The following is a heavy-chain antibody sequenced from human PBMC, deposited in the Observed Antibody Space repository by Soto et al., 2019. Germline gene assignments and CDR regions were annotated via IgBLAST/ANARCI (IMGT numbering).Heavy chain of an antibody. CDR1: GFTFSSDW. D-gene: IGHD2-15*01. V-gene: IGHV3-7*03. CDR3: ARERVVVVASLEGCYGMDV. J-gene: IGHJ6*02. Sequence: GGSLRLSCAASGFTFSSDWMSWVRQAPGKGLEWVANIKQDGSEKYYVDSVKGRFTISRDNAKNSLYLQMNSLRAEDTAVYYCARERVVVVASLEGCYGMDVWGQGTTVTVSS. CDR2: IKQDGSEK.